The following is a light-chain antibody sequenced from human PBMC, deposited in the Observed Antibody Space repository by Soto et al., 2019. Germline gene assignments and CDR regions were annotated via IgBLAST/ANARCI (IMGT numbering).Light chain of an antibody. CDR1: SNDVGGYAY. CDR2: EVS. V-gene: IGLV2-14*01. Sequence: QSVLTQPASVSGSPGQSITISCTGTSNDVGGYAYVSWYQQYPGKAPKLVMSEVSNRPSGVSHRFSVSRSGNTASLTISGLQAEDEADYYCSSYTGDTTPVLGGGTKLTVL. J-gene: IGLJ2*01. CDR3: SSYTGDTTPV.